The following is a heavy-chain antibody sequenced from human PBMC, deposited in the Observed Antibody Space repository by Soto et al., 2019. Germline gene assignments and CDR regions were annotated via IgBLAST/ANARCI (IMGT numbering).Heavy chain of an antibody. J-gene: IGHJ4*02. CDR1: GGTFSSDF. D-gene: IGHD1-26*01. CDR2: ISHHGIRT. Sequence: SCKASGGTFSSDFISWVRQAPGKGLQWLATISHHGIRTHYADSVMGRFTISRDNFKKVVYLHLSGLRVEDTAIYYCAKDWVGGSNNYQLDYWGQGTAVTVSS. CDR3: AKDWVGGSNNYQLDY. V-gene: IGHV3-30*18.